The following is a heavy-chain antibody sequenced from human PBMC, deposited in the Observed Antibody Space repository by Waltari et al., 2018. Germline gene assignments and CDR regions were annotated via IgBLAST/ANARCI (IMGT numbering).Heavy chain of an antibody. CDR2: IKQDGSEK. CDR3: VTGLTTVTAKDYFDH. CDR1: GMPFSYDW. Sequence: EVQLVESGGGSVQPGGSLSLSCAASGMPFSYDWRTWVRQAPGKGLEWVANIKQDGSEKNYVDSVECRFSISRDNAQNSLYLQMNSLRAEDTAIYYCVTGLTTVTAKDYFDHWGQGALVTVSS. D-gene: IGHD4-17*01. V-gene: IGHV3-7*01. J-gene: IGHJ4*02.